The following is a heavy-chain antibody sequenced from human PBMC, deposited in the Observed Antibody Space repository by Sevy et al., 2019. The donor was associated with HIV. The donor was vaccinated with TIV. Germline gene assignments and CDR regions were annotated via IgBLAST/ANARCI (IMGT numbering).Heavy chain of an antibody. D-gene: IGHD2-15*01. CDR2: IYYSGST. V-gene: IGHV4-59*01. CDR3: ARGPAQSCSGGSCYSYYYYYYMDV. CDR1: GGSISSYY. J-gene: IGHJ6*03. Sequence: SETLSLTCTVSGGSISSYYWSWIRQPPGKGLEWIGYIYYSGSTNYNPSLKSRVTISVDTSKNQFSLKLSSVTAADTAVDYCARGPAQSCSGGSCYSYYYYYYMDVWGKGTTVTVSS.